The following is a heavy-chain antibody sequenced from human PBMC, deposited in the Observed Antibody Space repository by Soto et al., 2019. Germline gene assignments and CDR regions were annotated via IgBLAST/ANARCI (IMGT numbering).Heavy chain of an antibody. Sequence: EVQLLESGGGLVQPGGSLRLSCAASGFTFSSYAMSWVRQAPGKGLEWVSAISGSGGSTYYADSVKGRFTISRDNSKNTLYLQMNSLSAEDTAVYYCANGGLSRSRPYYYYYGMDVWGQGTTVTVSS. CDR2: ISGSGGST. V-gene: IGHV3-23*01. J-gene: IGHJ6*02. CDR1: GFTFSSYA. CDR3: ANGGLSRSRPYYYYYGMDV. D-gene: IGHD3-16*01.